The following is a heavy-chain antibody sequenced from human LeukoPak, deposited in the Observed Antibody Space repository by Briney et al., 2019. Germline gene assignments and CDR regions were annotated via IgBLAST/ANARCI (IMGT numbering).Heavy chain of an antibody. CDR2: ISGSGGST. Sequence: GGSLRLSCAASGFTFSSYAMSWVRQAPGKGLEWVSAISGSGGSTYYADSVKGRFTISRDNSKNTLYLQMNSLRAEDTAVYYCAKAALTVYAYTGHYYYYGMDVWGQGTTVTVSS. V-gene: IGHV3-23*01. CDR3: AKAALTVYAYTGHYYYYGMDV. D-gene: IGHD2-8*01. J-gene: IGHJ6*02. CDR1: GFTFSSYA.